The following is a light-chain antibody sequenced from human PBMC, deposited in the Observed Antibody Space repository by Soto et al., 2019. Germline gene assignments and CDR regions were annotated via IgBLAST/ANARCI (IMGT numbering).Light chain of an antibody. Sequence: EIVMTQSPATLSVSPGERATLSCRASQSVSSNLAWYQQKPGQAPRLLIYGASNRAPGIPARFSGSGSGTDFTLAISSLEPEDFAVYYCQHRRDWPLTFGGGTKVDIK. CDR3: QHRRDWPLT. J-gene: IGKJ4*01. CDR2: GAS. CDR1: QSVSSN. V-gene: IGKV3-11*01.